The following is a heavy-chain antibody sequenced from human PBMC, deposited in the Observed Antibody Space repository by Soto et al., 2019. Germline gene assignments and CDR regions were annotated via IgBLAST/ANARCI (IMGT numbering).Heavy chain of an antibody. CDR2: IYYSGST. D-gene: IGHD3-22*01. Sequence: SETLSLTCTVSGGSISSYYWSWIRQPPGKGLEWIGYIYYSGSTNYNPSLKSRVTISVDTSKNQFSLKLSSVTAADTAVYYCARESLYDSGDFHGFDYWGQGTLVTVSS. CDR1: GGSISSYY. J-gene: IGHJ4*02. V-gene: IGHV4-59*01. CDR3: ARESLYDSGDFHGFDY.